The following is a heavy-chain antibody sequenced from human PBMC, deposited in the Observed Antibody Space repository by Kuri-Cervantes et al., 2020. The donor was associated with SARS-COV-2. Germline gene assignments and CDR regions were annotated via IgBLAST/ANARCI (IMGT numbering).Heavy chain of an antibody. J-gene: IGHJ6*02. V-gene: IGHV1-2*04. CDR3: ARKGVVVPTPVDYYYAMDV. D-gene: IGHD2-2*01. CDR1: GYTSTDYY. CDR2: INPNSGGT. Sequence: ASVKVSCKASGYTSTDYYMHWVRQAPGQGLEWMGWINPNSGGTNYAQKFQGWVTMTRDTSISTVYMELSRLRSDDTAVYYCARKGVVVPTPVDYYYAMDVWGQGTTVTVSS.